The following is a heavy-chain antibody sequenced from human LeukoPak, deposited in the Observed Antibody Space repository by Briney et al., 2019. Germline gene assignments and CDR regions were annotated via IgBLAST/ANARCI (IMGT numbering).Heavy chain of an antibody. Sequence: GGSLRLSCAASGFTFSSYAMHWVRQAPGKGLEYVSAISSNGGSTYYANSVKGRFTISRDNSKNTLYLQMGSLRAEDMAVYYWARSTAPYCSGGSCYFDYGAQGTLVTVSS. CDR3: ARSTAPYCSGGSCYFDY. D-gene: IGHD2-15*01. V-gene: IGHV3-64*01. CDR2: ISSNGGST. CDR1: GFTFSSYA. J-gene: IGHJ4*02.